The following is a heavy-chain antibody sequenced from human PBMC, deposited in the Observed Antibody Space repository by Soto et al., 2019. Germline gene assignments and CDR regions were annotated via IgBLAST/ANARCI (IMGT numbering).Heavy chain of an antibody. Sequence: PSETLSLTCTVSGGSVSSGSYYWSWIRQPPGKGLEWIGYIYYSGSTNYNPSLKSRVTISVDTSKNQFSLKLSSVTAEDTAVYYCAKSPTMVRGLIFDYWGQGALVTVSS. D-gene: IGHD3-10*01. CDR3: AKSPTMVRGLIFDY. V-gene: IGHV4-61*01. CDR2: IYYSGST. CDR1: GGSVSSGSYY. J-gene: IGHJ4*02.